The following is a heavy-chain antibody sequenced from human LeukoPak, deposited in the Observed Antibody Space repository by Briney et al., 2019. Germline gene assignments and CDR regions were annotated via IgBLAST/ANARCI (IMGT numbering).Heavy chain of an antibody. CDR1: GFSFGRYG. V-gene: IGHV3-30*18. CDR3: AKDRSTYNVLTGYQDY. D-gene: IGHD3-9*01. CDR2: ISYDGGNE. J-gene: IGHJ4*02. Sequence: GGSLRLSCAVSGFSFGRYGMRWVRQAPGKGPEWVALISYDGGNEDYVDSVKGRFTVSRDNSRNTLYLQMNSLRPEDTGVYYCAKDRSTYNVLTGYQDYWGQGTLVTVSS.